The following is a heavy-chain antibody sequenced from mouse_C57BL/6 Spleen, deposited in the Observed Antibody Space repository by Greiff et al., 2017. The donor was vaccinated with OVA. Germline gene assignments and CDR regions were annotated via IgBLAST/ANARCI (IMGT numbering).Heavy chain of an antibody. CDR1: GFTFSDYY. J-gene: IGHJ4*01. V-gene: IGHV5-16*01. CDR2: INYDGSST. Sequence: EVQRVESEGGLVQPGSSMKLSCTASGFTFSDYYMAWVRQVPEKGLEWVANINYDGSSTYYLDSLKSRFIISRDNAKNILYLQMSSLKSEDTATYYCARDRDYYGSPYAMDYWGQGTSVTVSS. CDR3: ARDRDYYGSPYAMDY. D-gene: IGHD1-1*01.